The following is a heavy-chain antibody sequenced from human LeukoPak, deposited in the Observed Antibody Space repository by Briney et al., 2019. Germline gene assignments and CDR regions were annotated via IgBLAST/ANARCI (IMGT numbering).Heavy chain of an antibody. J-gene: IGHJ5*02. CDR2: TYTSGST. CDR3: ARDSYGQGEWPLFGTIP. CDR1: GGSIISGSYY. V-gene: IGHV4-61*02. D-gene: IGHD3-3*01. Sequence: SETLSLTCTVSGGSIISGSYYWSWIRQPAGKGLEWIGRTYTSGSTNYNPSLKSRVTISVDTSKNQFSLKLNSVTAADTAVYYCARDSYGQGEWPLFGTIPWGQATLVTVSS.